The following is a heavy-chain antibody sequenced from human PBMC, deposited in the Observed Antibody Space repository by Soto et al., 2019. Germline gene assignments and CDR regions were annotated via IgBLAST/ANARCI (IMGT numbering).Heavy chain of an antibody. CDR2: MSLEGNSR. D-gene: IGHD2-21*01. V-gene: IGHV3-30*14. J-gene: IGHJ4*02. CDR1: GFAVSSYY. CDR3: TRGRSVIANNDFEH. Sequence: GGSLRLSFADSGFAVSSYYVNWVLQAPCKGLEWVAAMSLEGNSRYFSDYVKGRLTISRDTSKKTWSLEMNSLGPEDSAVYHCTRGRSVIANNDFEHWGQGTKVPVSS.